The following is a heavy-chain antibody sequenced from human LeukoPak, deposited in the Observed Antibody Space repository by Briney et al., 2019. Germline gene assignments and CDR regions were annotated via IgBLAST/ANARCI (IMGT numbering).Heavy chain of an antibody. V-gene: IGHV1-18*01. D-gene: IGHD3-10*01. CDR3: ATTPFCLWFGELTN. J-gene: IGHJ4*02. CDR2: ISAYNGNT. CDR1: GYTFTSYG. Sequence: ASVKVSCKASGYTFTSYGISWVRQAPGQGLEWMGWISAYNGNTNYAQKLQGRVTMTTDTSTSTAYMELRSLRSDDTAVYYCATTPFCLWFGELTNWGQGTLVTVSS.